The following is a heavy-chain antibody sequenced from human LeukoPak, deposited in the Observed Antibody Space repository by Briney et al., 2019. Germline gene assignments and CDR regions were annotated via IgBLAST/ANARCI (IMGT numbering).Heavy chain of an antibody. Sequence: PGGSLRLSCAASGFTFSSYAMSWVRQAPGKGLEWVSAIIGSGGSTYYADSVKGRFTISRDNSKNTLYLQMNSLRAEDTAVYYCAKAGIAAAGKMRGHWFDPWGQGTLVTVSS. V-gene: IGHV3-23*01. J-gene: IGHJ5*02. CDR2: IIGSGGST. CDR1: GFTFSSYA. CDR3: AKAGIAAAGKMRGHWFDP. D-gene: IGHD6-13*01.